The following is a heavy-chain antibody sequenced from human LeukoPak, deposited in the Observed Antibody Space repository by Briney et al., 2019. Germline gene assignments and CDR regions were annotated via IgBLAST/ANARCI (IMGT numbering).Heavy chain of an antibody. D-gene: IGHD6-13*01. V-gene: IGHV4-61*02. J-gene: IGHJ3*02. Sequence: PSQTLSLTCTVSGGSISSGSYYWSWIRQPAGKGLEWIGRIYTSGSTNYNPSLKSRVTISYTSKNQFSLKLSSVTAADTAVYYCAREMIAAAGTEAFDIWGQGTMVTVSS. CDR2: IYTSGST. CDR1: GGSISSGSYY. CDR3: AREMIAAAGTEAFDI.